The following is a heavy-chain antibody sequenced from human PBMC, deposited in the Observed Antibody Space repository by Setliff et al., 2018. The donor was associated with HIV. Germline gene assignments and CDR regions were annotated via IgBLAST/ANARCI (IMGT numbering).Heavy chain of an antibody. Sequence: ASVKVSCKASGYTFTSYAMHWVRQAPGQRLAWMGWINAGNGNTKYSQRFQGRVTITSDTSASTADMELSSLRSEDTSVYYCVRAYNMWSDYNYYYAYFMGVWGKGTAVTVSS. CDR1: GYTFTSYA. D-gene: IGHD3-10*01. CDR3: VRAYNMWSDYNYYYAYFMGV. V-gene: IGHV1-3*01. CDR2: INAGNGNT. J-gene: IGHJ6*03.